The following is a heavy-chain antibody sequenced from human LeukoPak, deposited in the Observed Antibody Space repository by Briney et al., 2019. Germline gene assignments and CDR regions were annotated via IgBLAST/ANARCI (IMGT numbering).Heavy chain of an antibody. CDR1: GFTFSTYG. Sequence: QSGGSLRLSCAASGFTFSTYGMHWVRQAPGKGLEWVAVISYDGSNKYYADSVKGRFTISRDNAKNSLYLQMNSLRAEDTALYYCAKAIDPRTMIVSFDYWGQGTLVTVSS. CDR3: AKAIDPRTMIVSFDY. CDR2: ISYDGSNK. D-gene: IGHD3-22*01. V-gene: IGHV3-30*18. J-gene: IGHJ4*02.